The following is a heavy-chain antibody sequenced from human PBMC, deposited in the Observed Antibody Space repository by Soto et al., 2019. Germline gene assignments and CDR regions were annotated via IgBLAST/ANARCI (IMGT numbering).Heavy chain of an antibody. Sequence: PGESLKISCKGSGYSFTSYWIGWVRQMPGKGLEWMGIIYPGDSDTRYSPSFQGQVTISADKSIGTAYLQWSSLKASDTAMYYCARPLWPHYGSGSYYYIYVCGKGTTVTVSS. CDR1: GYSFTSYW. CDR3: ARPLWPHYGSGSYYYIYV. V-gene: IGHV5-51*01. D-gene: IGHD3-10*01. J-gene: IGHJ6*03. CDR2: IYPGDSDT.